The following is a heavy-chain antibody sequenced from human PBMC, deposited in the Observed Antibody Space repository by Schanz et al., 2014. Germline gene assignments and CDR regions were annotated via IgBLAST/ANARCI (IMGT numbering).Heavy chain of an antibody. V-gene: IGHV3-66*01. J-gene: IGHJ4*01. CDR2: TYSGGST. D-gene: IGHD6-19*01. Sequence: EVQLVESGGGLVQPGGSLRLSCAASGFTVSSNYMSWVRQAPGKGLEWVSITYSGGSTYYADSVKGRFTISRDNSKNTLYLLMTTLRAEDTAVYYCAKDLISGWSGFDYWGQEPWSPSPQ. CDR3: AKDLISGWSGFDY. CDR1: GFTVSSNY.